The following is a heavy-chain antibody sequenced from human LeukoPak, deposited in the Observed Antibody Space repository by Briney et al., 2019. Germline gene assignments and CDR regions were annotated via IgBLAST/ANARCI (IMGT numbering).Heavy chain of an antibody. V-gene: IGHV4-34*01. CDR3: ARVLTPRRYYGSGNWFDP. CDR2: IKHSGST. D-gene: IGHD3-10*01. J-gene: IGHJ5*02. Sequence: SETLSLTCAVYGGSFSGYYWSWIRQPPGKGLEWIGEIKHSGSTNYNPSLKSRVTISVDTSKNQFSLMLSSVTAADTAVYYCARVLTPRRYYGSGNWFDPWGQGTLVTVSS. CDR1: GGSFSGYY.